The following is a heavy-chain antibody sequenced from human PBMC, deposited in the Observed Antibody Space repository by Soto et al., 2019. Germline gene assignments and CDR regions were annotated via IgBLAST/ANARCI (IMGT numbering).Heavy chain of an antibody. V-gene: IGHV3-23*01. CDR3: AKDNGNYGSGSFSH. J-gene: IGHJ4*02. CDR2: ISGTGDSS. CDR1: GFTFGSYA. D-gene: IGHD3-10*01. Sequence: EVQLLESGGGLVQPGGSLRLSCAASGFTFGSYAMSWVRQAPGKGLEWVSLISGTGDSSEYANSVKGRFTISRDYSKTTVFLQMNSLRAEDTAVYFCAKDNGNYGSGSFSHWGQGTLVTLSS.